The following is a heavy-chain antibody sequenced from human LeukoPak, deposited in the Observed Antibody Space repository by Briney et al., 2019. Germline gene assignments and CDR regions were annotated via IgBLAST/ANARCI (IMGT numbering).Heavy chain of an antibody. Sequence: PGGSLRLSCTASRFTFSRYWMSWVRQAPGKGLEWVANIKQDGSEKYYVDSVKGRFTISRDNAKNSLYLQMNSLRAEDTAVYYCARDLGALAVADYFDYWGQGTLVTVSS. CDR2: IKQDGSEK. J-gene: IGHJ4*02. D-gene: IGHD6-19*01. CDR1: RFTFSRYW. V-gene: IGHV3-7*01. CDR3: ARDLGALAVADYFDY.